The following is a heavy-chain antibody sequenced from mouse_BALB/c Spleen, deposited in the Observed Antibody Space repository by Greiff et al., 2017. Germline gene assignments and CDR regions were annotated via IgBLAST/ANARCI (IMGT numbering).Heavy chain of an antibody. CDR3: ARGITTYAMDY. CDR2: IYPGDGST. J-gene: IGHJ4*01. CDR1: GYTFTSYY. D-gene: IGHD2-4*01. V-gene: IGHV1S56*01. Sequence: QVVESGPELVKPGASVKMSCKASGYTFTSYYIHWVKQRPGQGLEWIGWIYPGDGSTKYNEKFKGKTTLTADKSSSTAYMLLSSLTSEDSAIYFCARGITTYAMDYWGQGTSVTVSS.